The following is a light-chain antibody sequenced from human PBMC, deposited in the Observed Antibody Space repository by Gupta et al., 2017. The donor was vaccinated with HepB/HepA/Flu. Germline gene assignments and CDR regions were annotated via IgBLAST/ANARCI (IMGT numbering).Light chain of an antibody. CDR3: QQYNNYPLS. CDR1: QRISHW. Sequence: DLRITQSPSTLSASVGDRVTIPSRASQRISHWLAWYQQKPGKAPKLLIYKTSTLESGVPSRFSGSGSGTEFTLTISSLQPDDVATYYCQQYNNYPLSFGGGTKVKIK. CDR2: KTS. V-gene: IGKV1-5*03. J-gene: IGKJ4*01.